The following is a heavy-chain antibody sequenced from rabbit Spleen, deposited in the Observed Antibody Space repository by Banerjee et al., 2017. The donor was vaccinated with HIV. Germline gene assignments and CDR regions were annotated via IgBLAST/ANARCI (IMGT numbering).Heavy chain of an antibody. D-gene: IGHD8-1*01. CDR2: IDTGDGDT. Sequence: QSLEESGGDLVKPGASLTLTCTASGFSFSSSYYMCWVRQAPGKGLEWIACIDTGDGDTYFANWAKGRFTISKTSSTTVTLQMTSLTVADTATYFCARDAGRGDYIDGVFDLWGPGTLVTVS. CDR3: ARDAGRGDYIDGVFDL. J-gene: IGHJ4*01. CDR1: GFSFSSSYY. V-gene: IGHV1S40*01.